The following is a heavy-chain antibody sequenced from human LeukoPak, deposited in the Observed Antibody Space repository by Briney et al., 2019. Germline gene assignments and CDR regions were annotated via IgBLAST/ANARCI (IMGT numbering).Heavy chain of an antibody. CDR3: AIDPYYYDSSGYYSGYFQH. CDR2: IYYSGSR. CDR1: GGSISSYH. D-gene: IGHD3-22*01. V-gene: IGHV4-59*01. J-gene: IGHJ1*01. Sequence: SETLSLTCTVSGGSISSYHWSWIRQPPGKGLEWIGYIYYSGSRNYNPPLKSRGTISVDASQNRSSLKLSSVAGADTAVYYCAIDPYYYDSSGYYSGYFQHWGQGTLVTVSS.